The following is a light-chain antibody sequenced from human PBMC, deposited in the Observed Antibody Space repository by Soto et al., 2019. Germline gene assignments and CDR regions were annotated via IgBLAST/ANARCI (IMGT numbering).Light chain of an antibody. CDR3: QQFHVSPWT. CDR1: QPGLNSSNNKNY. J-gene: IGKJ1*01. V-gene: IGKV4-1*01. Sequence: DIVMTQSPDSLAVSLGERATINCKSSQPGLNSSNNKNYLAWYQQKPGQPPQLLIYWASTRESGVPDRFSGSGSETAFPLTISSLQAEDVAFYYCQQFHVSPWTFGQGTKVEIK. CDR2: WAS.